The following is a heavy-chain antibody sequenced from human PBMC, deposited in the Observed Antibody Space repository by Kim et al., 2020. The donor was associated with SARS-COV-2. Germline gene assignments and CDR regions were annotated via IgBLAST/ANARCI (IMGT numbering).Heavy chain of an antibody. D-gene: IGHD6-13*01. CDR1: GGSISSYY. CDR3: ARDLYVGNSSSSYYYYYGMDV. J-gene: IGHJ6*02. CDR2: IYYSGST. V-gene: IGHV4-59*13. Sequence: SETLSLTCTVSGGSISSYYWSWIRQPPGKGLEWIGYIYYSGSTNYNPSLKSRVTISVDTSKNQFSLKLSSVTAADTAVYYCARDLYVGNSSSSYYYYYGMDVWGQGTTVTVSS.